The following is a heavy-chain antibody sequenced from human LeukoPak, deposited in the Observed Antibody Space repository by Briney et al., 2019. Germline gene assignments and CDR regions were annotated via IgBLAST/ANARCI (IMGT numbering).Heavy chain of an antibody. CDR1: GGSFSGYY. D-gene: IGHD6-13*01. CDR3: ARADSSSWYGSGWFDP. Sequence: SETLSLTCAVYGGSFSGYYWSWIRQPPGKGLEWIGYIYYSGSTNYNPSLKSRVTISVDTSKNQFSLKLSSVTAADTAVYYCARADSSSWYGSGWFDPWGQGTLVTVSS. J-gene: IGHJ5*02. V-gene: IGHV4-59*01. CDR2: IYYSGST.